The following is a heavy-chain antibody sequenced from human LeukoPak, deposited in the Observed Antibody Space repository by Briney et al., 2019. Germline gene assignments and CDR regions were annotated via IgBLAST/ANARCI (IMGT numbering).Heavy chain of an antibody. J-gene: IGHJ4*02. CDR3: ARDRGYSTFDY. CDR2: MKEDGGEI. D-gene: IGHD4-23*01. Sequence: GGSLRLSCEASAFTLSSYRMSGVPQAPGRGLEGGANMKEDGGEINYVDSVKGRFTISRDNAKNSLFLQMNSLRVEDTAVYYCARDRGYSTFDYWGQGTLVTVSS. CDR1: AFTLSSYR. V-gene: IGHV3-7*01.